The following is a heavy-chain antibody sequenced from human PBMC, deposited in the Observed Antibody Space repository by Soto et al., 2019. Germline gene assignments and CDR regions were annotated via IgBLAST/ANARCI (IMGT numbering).Heavy chain of an antibody. CDR1: GGSISSGGYY. V-gene: IGHV4-31*03. D-gene: IGHD3-16*02. CDR2: IYYSGST. Sequence: PSETLSLTCTVSGGSISSGGYYWSWIRQHPGKGLEWIGYIYYSGSTYYNPSLKSRVTISVETSKNQFSLKLSSVTAADTAVYYCARARSEGDYVWGSYRYGPFDYWGQGTLVTVSS. J-gene: IGHJ4*02. CDR3: ARARSEGDYVWGSYRYGPFDY.